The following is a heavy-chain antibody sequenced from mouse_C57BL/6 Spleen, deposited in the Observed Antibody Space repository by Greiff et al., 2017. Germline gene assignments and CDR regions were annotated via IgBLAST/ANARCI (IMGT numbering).Heavy chain of an antibody. V-gene: IGHV1-7*01. Sequence: VKLMESGAELAKPGASVKLSCKASGYTFTSYWMHWVKHRPGQGLAWIGYINPSSGYTKYNQKFKDQAPLTADKSSSTDYMQLSSLTYEDSAVYYCARERGGSNYVYWYFDVWGKGTTVTVSS. J-gene: IGHJ1*03. CDR2: INPSSGYT. CDR3: ARERGGSNYVYWYFDV. D-gene: IGHD1-1*01. CDR1: GYTFTSYW.